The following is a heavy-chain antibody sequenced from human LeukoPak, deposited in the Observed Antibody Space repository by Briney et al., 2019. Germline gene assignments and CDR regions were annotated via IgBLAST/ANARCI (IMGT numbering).Heavy chain of an antibody. V-gene: IGHV1-46*01. CDR2: INPSGGST. D-gene: IGHD1-26*01. CDR1: GYTFTRYY. J-gene: IGHJ4*02. CDR3: ATDGIPGATTTLDY. Sequence: GASVKVSCKASGYTFTRYYMYWVRQAPGQGLEWMGIINPSGGSTSYAQKFQGRVTMTRDMSTSTVYMELSSLKSEDTAVYYCATDGIPGATTTLDYWGQGTLVTVSS.